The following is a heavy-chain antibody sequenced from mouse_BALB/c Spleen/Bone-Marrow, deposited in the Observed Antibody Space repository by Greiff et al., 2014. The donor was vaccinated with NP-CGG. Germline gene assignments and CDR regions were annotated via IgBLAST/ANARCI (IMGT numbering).Heavy chain of an antibody. D-gene: IGHD1-1*01. J-gene: IGHJ2*01. Sequence: EVQLQQSGAELVKPGASVKLSCTASGFNIKDTYMHWVKQRPEQGLEWIGRIDPANGNTKYDPKFQGKATITTDTSSNTAYLQLSSLTPEDTAVYYCARIYYYGRGYFDYWGQGTTLTVSS. CDR2: IDPANGNT. CDR1: GFNIKDTY. CDR3: ARIYYYGRGYFDY. V-gene: IGHV14-3*02.